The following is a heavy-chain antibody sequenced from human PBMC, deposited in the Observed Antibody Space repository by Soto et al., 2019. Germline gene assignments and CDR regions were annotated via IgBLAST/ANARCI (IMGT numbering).Heavy chain of an antibody. Sequence: QVQLMQSGAEVEKAGASVKLSCKASGYTIPSYYIHWVRQAPGQGLDWMGMINPSTSVTTYAQEFQGRLTLTKDRYTRTSINTFYMNLSGLRSDDTAVYYCVRRDFGDYDYFDYWGQGTLVTISS. CDR3: VRRDFGDYDYFDY. CDR2: INPSTSVT. CDR1: GYTIPSYY. V-gene: IGHV1-46*01. D-gene: IGHD4-17*01. J-gene: IGHJ4*02.